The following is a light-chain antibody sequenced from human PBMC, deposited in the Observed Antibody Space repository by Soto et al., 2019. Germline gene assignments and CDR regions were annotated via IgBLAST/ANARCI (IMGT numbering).Light chain of an antibody. V-gene: IGKV3-20*01. Sequence: EIVLTQSPGTLSLSPGERATLSCRVSQSVISSYLAWYQQKPGQAPRLLIFGASSRATDIPDRFSGSGSGTDFTLTISRLEPEDFAVYYCQQYGSSSYTFGQGTKVEIK. CDR1: QSVISSY. J-gene: IGKJ2*01. CDR2: GAS. CDR3: QQYGSSSYT.